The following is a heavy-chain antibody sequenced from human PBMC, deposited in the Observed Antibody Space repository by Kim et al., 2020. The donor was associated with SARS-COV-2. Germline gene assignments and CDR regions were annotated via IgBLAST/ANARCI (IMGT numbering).Heavy chain of an antibody. CDR3: ARHIFYSFDY. V-gene: IGHV3-7*01. D-gene: IGHD3-9*01. Sequence: GKDYADSVQGRFSISRDNVENSVYLQMNSLGVEDTAVYYCARHIFYSFDYWGQGVLVTVSS. J-gene: IGHJ4*02. CDR2: GK.